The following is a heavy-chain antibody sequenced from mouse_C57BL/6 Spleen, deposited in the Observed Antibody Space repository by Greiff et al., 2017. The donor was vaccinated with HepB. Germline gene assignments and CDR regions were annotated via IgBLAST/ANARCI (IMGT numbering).Heavy chain of an antibody. CDR1: GYTFTSYW. CDR2: IYPSDSET. V-gene: IGHV1-61*01. D-gene: IGHD2-5*01. CDR3: ARLDSNYYYFDY. Sequence: QVQLQQSGAELVRPGSSVKLSCKASGYTFTSYWMDWVKQRPGQGLEWIGNIYPSDSETHYNQKFKDKATLTVDKSSSTAYMQLSSLTSEDSAGYYCARLDSNYYYFDYWGQGTTLTVSS. J-gene: IGHJ2*01.